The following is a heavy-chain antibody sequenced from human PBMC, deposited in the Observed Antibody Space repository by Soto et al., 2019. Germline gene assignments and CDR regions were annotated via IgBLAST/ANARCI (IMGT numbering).Heavy chain of an antibody. CDR3: ARDYLEVPDSSSWYYYYYGMDV. Sequence: SGGSLRLSCAASGFTFSSYAMNWVRQAPGKGLEWVAVISYAGSNNYYADSVKGRFTISRDNSKNTLYLQMTSLRAEDTAVYYCARDYLEVPDSSSWYYYYYGMDVWGQGTTVTVSS. V-gene: IGHV3-30-3*01. CDR1: GFTFSSYA. D-gene: IGHD6-13*01. J-gene: IGHJ6*02. CDR2: ISYAGSNN.